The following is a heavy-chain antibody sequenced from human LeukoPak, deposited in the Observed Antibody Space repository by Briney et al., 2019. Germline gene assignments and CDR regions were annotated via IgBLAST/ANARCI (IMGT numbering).Heavy chain of an antibody. J-gene: IGHJ4*02. Sequence: GASVKVSCKASGYTFTAFYIHWVRQAPGQGLEWMGWINPSSGATKYAQKFQGRVTMTRDTSIGTAYMDLSRLRSDDTAVYYCARPPRFLEPRRGDYFDFWGQGTLVTVSS. CDR2: INPSSGAT. D-gene: IGHD3-3*01. CDR3: ARPPRFLEPRRGDYFDF. V-gene: IGHV1-2*02. CDR1: GYTFTAFY.